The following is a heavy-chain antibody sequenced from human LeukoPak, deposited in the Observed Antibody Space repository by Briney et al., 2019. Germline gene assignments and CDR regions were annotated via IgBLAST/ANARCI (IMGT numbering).Heavy chain of an antibody. CDR3: ARDLGDILTEYYFDY. J-gene: IGHJ4*02. CDR2: ISSSSSYI. Sequence: AGGSLRLSCAASGFTFSSYWMSWVRQAPGKGLEWVSSISSSSSYIYYADSVKGRFTISRDNAKNSLYLQMNSLRAEDTAVYYCARDLGDILTEYYFDYWGQGTLVTVSS. V-gene: IGHV3-21*01. CDR1: GFTFSSYW. D-gene: IGHD3-9*01.